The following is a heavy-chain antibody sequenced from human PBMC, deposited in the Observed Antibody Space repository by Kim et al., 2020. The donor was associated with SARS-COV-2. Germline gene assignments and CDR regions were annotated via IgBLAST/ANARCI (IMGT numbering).Heavy chain of an antibody. D-gene: IGHD3-10*01. V-gene: IGHV3-66*02. J-gene: IGHJ4*02. CDR1: GFTVSSNY. Sequence: GGSLRLSCAASGFTVSSNYMSWVRQAPGKGLEWVSVIYSGGSTYYADSVKGRFTISRDNSKNTLYLQMNSLRAEDTAVYYCAREPQQWYYYGSGSYYNDRNDYWGQGTLVTVSS. CDR3: AREPQQWYYYGSGSYYNDRNDY. CDR2: IYSGGST.